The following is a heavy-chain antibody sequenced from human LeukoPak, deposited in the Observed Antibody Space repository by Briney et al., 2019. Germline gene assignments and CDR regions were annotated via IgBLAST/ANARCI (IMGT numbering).Heavy chain of an antibody. Sequence: SVKVSCKASGGTFSSYAISWVRQAPGQGLEWMGRIIPILGIANYAQKFQGRVTITADKSTSTAYMELSSLRSEDTAVYYRARGEGGIAASPEDYWGQGTLVTVSS. CDR2: IIPILGIA. J-gene: IGHJ4*02. D-gene: IGHD6-13*01. CDR1: GGTFSSYA. V-gene: IGHV1-69*04. CDR3: ARGEGGIAASPEDY.